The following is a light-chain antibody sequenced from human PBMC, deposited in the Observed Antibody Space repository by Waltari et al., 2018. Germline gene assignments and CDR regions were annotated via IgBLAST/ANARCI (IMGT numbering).Light chain of an antibody. Sequence: QLVLTQSPSASASLGASVKLTCTLSSGHSSNVIAWHQQQPEKGPRYLMKVNSAGSHSKGDKIPDRFSGSSSGAEHYLTISSLQSEDEADYYCQTGGHGTWVFGGGTKLTVL. CDR3: QTGGHGTWV. CDR2: VNSAGSH. CDR1: SGHSSNV. J-gene: IGLJ3*02. V-gene: IGLV4-69*01.